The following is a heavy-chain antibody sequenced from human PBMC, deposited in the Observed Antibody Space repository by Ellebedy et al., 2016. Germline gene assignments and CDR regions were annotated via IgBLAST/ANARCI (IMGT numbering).Heavy chain of an antibody. Sequence: GGSLRLSCAASGFRFSIYAIHWVRQAPGKGLEWVTVTSYDGGDKYYADSVKGRFTTSRDNSKNTLYLQMNSLRAEDTAVYYCARDTSAGGGQRGMDVWGQGTTVTVS. V-gene: IGHV3-30-3*01. CDR1: GFRFSIYA. J-gene: IGHJ6*02. CDR2: TSYDGGDK. D-gene: IGHD6-13*01. CDR3: ARDTSAGGGQRGMDV.